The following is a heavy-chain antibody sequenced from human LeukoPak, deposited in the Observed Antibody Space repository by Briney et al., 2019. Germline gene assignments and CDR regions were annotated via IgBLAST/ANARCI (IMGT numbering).Heavy chain of an antibody. V-gene: IGHV1-2*06. D-gene: IGHD2-15*01. CDR1: GYTFTGYH. J-gene: IGHJ5*02. CDR3: ATTPHRWQLSILANWFGP. CDR2: INPYSGDT. Sequence: WASVKVSCKASGYTFTGYHIHWVRQAPGQGLEWMGRINPYSGDTNFAQKFQGRVTMTRDTSITTAYMDLSRLRSDDTAVYYCATTPHRWQLSILANWFGPWGQGTLVTVSS.